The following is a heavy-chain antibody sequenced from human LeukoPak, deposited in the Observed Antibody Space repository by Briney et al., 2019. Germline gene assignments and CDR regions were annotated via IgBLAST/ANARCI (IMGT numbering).Heavy chain of an antibody. CDR2: TYYRSKWYN. CDR3: ARGDGVGPNSYFDL. V-gene: IGHV6-1*01. Sequence: SQTLSLTCVISGDSVSSNSAAWNWIRQSPSRGLEWLGRTYYRSKWYNDYAVSVKSRITINPDTSKDQFSLQLNSVTPEDTAVYYCARGDGVGPNSYFDLWGRGTLVTVSS. D-gene: IGHD3-10*01. CDR1: GDSVSSNSAA. J-gene: IGHJ2*01.